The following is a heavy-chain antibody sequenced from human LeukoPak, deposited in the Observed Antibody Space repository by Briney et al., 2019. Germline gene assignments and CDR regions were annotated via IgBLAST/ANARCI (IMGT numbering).Heavy chain of an antibody. Sequence: PSETLSLTCTVSGGSINSYYWSWIRQPPGKGLEWIGDVYYSGSTNYNPSLKSRVTISLDASNNQFSLGLSSVTAADTAVYYCARGFSYDNSGYYSRVFDYWGQGTLVTVSS. CDR2: VYYSGST. J-gene: IGHJ4*02. D-gene: IGHD3-22*01. V-gene: IGHV4-59*01. CDR1: GGSINSYY. CDR3: ARGFSYDNSGYYSRVFDY.